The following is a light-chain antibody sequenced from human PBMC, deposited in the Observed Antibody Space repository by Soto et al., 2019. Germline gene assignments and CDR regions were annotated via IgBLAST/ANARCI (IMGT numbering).Light chain of an antibody. J-gene: IGKJ3*01. CDR2: EAS. CDR3: QQYVDLPYT. CDR1: QDISNK. V-gene: IGKV1-33*01. Sequence: DIQMTQSPSSLSASVGDRVTITCQASQDISNKLNWYQQKPGKDPKLLIYEASNLETGVPSRLSGSGSGTDFTFIISRLQPEDVATYYCQQYVDLPYTFGPGTKVGI.